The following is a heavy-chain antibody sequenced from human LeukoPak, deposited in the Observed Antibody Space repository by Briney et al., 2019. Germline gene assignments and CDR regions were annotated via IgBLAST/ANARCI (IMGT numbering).Heavy chain of an antibody. Sequence: SETLSLTCAVYGGSFRGYYWSWIRQPPGKGLEWIGEINHSGSTNYNPSLKSRVTISVDTSKNQFSLKLSSVTAADTAVYYCARRYPRGIAVAGTWGYWGQGTLVTVSS. CDR3: ARRYPRGIAVAGTWGY. CDR2: INHSGST. J-gene: IGHJ4*02. D-gene: IGHD6-19*01. CDR1: GGSFRGYY. V-gene: IGHV4-34*01.